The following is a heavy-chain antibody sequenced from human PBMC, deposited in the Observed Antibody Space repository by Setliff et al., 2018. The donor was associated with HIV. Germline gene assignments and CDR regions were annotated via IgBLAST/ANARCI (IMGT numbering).Heavy chain of an antibody. CDR2: IYTSGST. CDR3: ARERRWDYYDSSGYSDFDY. Sequence: PSETLSLTCTVSGGSISSGSYYWSWIRQPAGKGLEWIGHIYTSGSTNYNPSLKSRVTISVDTSKNQFSLKLSSVTAADTAVYYCARERRWDYYDSSGYSDFDYWGQGTLVTSPQ. V-gene: IGHV4-61*09. CDR1: GGSISSGSYY. J-gene: IGHJ4*02. D-gene: IGHD3-22*01.